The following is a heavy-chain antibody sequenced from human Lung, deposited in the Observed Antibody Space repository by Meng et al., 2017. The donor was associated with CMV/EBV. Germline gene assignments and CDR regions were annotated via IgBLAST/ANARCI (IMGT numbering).Heavy chain of an antibody. CDR3: ARLNLYNWNGLGH. CDR2: IHPADSDT. CDR1: GENFATYW. Sequence: GGSXRLXCDASGENFATYWIAWVRQVPGRGLEWVGIIHPADSDTRYSPSLQGHVLITADKSLTTISLQWSTLKASDTAMYYCARLNLYNWNGLGHWGQGTQVTGSS. J-gene: IGHJ4*02. D-gene: IGHD1-1*01. V-gene: IGHV5-51*01.